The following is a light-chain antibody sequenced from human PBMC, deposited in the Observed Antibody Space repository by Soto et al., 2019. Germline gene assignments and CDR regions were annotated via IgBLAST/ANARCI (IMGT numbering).Light chain of an antibody. J-gene: IGLJ3*02. CDR1: SSNIGAGYD. CDR2: EVS. Sequence: QSALTQPPSMSGAPGQRVTISCAGSSSNIGAGYDVHWYQQLPGTPPKLIIFEVSHRPSGVSDRFSGSKSGYTASLTISGLQTEDEADYYCISYTSDSTWVFGGGTKLTVL. V-gene: IGLV1-40*01. CDR3: ISYTSDSTWV.